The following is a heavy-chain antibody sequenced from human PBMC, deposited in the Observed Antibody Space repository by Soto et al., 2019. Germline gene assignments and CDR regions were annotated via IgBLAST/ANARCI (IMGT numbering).Heavy chain of an antibody. D-gene: IGHD6-25*01. V-gene: IGHV4-39*01. Sequence: SETLSLTCTVSRGSISSATNYWAWIRQPPGKRLEWIANIYYSGSTFYNPSLKSRVTISLDTSKNQFSLKLRPVTAADTAVYYCARHEAGWYFDSWGQGTLVTVS. CDR1: RGSISSATNY. J-gene: IGHJ4*02. CDR2: IYYSGST. CDR3: ARHEAGWYFDS.